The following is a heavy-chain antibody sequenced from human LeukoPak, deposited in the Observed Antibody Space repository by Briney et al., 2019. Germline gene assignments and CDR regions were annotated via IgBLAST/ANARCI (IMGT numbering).Heavy chain of an antibody. D-gene: IGHD2-15*01. CDR2: IKEDGSEK. CDR1: GFTFSTHW. J-gene: IGHJ4*02. Sequence: PGGSLRLSCAASGFTFSTHWMSWVRQAPGKGLEWVADIKEDGSEKYYVDSVKGRFTISRDNAKNSLYLQMNSLRAEDTAVYYCAREAWIAATNYWGQGTLVTVSS. V-gene: IGHV3-7*03. CDR3: AREAWIAATNY.